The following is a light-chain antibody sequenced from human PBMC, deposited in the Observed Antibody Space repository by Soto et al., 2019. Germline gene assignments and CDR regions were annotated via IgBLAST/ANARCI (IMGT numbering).Light chain of an antibody. J-gene: IGKJ1*01. CDR3: LQDYTYFWM. Sequence: DIQMTQSPSTLSSSVGDIFTISCRASQSISGWLAWYQQKPGKAPKLLIYDASNLESGVPSRFSGSGSGTEFTLTISSLQPEDSATYYCLQDYTYFWMFGQGTKVDIK. CDR2: DAS. CDR1: QSISGW. V-gene: IGKV1-5*01.